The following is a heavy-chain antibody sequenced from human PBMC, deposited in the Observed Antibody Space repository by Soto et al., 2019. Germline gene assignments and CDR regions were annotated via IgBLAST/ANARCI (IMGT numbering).Heavy chain of an antibody. CDR2: IYPGDSDT. CDR1: GYSFTSYW. CDR3: ARRLSAGWFFDF. J-gene: IGHJ4*02. Sequence: GESLKISCKGSGYSFTSYWIGWVRQMPGKGLEWMGIIYPGDSDTRYSPSFQGQVAFSADKSISTAYLQWSGLKASDTAIYYCARRLSAGWFFDFWGQGTLVTVSS. V-gene: IGHV5-51*01. D-gene: IGHD6-19*01.